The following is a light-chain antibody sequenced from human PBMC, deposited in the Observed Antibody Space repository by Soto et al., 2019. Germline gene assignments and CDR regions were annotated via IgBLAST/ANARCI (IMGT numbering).Light chain of an antibody. Sequence: EMVLTQSPGTLSLSPGERATLSCRASQSVSSSYLAWYQQKPGQAPRLLIYGASSRATVIPDRFSGSGSGTHLTLTISSLEPEDFAVYYCQQYGSSPLTFGGATKVAIK. CDR2: GAS. CDR1: QSVSSSY. V-gene: IGKV3-20*01. J-gene: IGKJ4*01. CDR3: QQYGSSPLT.